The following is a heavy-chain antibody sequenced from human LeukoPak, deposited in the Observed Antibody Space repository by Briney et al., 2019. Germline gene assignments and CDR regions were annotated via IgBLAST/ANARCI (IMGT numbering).Heavy chain of an antibody. CDR1: GSSFTSYW. Sequence: GESLKISCKGSGSSFTSYWISWVRQMPGKGLEWMGRIDPSDSYTNYSPSFQGHVTISADKSISTAYLQWSSLKASDTAMYYCARHPGVLRYFDPSLYYYYGMDVWGQGTTVTVSS. CDR2: IDPSDSYT. V-gene: IGHV5-10-1*01. J-gene: IGHJ6*02. CDR3: ARHPGVLRYFDPSLYYYYGMDV. D-gene: IGHD3-9*01.